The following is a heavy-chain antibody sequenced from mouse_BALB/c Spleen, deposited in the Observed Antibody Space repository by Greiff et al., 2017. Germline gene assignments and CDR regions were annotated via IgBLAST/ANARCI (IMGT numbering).Heavy chain of an antibody. CDR2: INPSSGYT. CDR1: GYTFTSYT. CDR3: ATGKGFAY. Sequence: LQESGAELARPGASVKMSCKASGYTFTSYTMHWVKQRPGQGLEWIGYINPSSGYTNYNQKFKDKATLTADKSSSTAYMQLSSLTSEDSAVYYCATGKGFAYWGQGTLVTVSA. V-gene: IGHV1-4*01. J-gene: IGHJ3*01. D-gene: IGHD4-1*01.